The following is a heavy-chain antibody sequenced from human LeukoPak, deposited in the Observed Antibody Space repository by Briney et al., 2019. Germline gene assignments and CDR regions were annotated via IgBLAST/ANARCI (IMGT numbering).Heavy chain of an antibody. CDR1: GFTFSSYG. Sequence: PGGSLRLSCAASGFTFSSYGMHWVRQAPGKGLDWVAFIRYDGSNKYYADSVKGRFTISRDNSKNTLYLQMNSLRPEDTAVYYCARGGKIALAGTRSPQYFQHWGQGTLVTVSS. V-gene: IGHV3-30*02. D-gene: IGHD6-19*01. CDR3: ARGGKIALAGTRSPQYFQH. J-gene: IGHJ1*01. CDR2: IRYDGSNK.